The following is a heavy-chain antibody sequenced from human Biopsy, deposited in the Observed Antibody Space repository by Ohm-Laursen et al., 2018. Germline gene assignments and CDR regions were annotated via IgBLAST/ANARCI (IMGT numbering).Heavy chain of an antibody. J-gene: IGHJ4*02. Sequence: GASVKVSCKVSGGPSSNYAFSRVRQAPGQGLEWVGRIVPILGHLNYAQRFQGRVSITADKSTTYVYMELSRLTSGDTAVYYCAADADGYYTEFDYWGPGTLVTVSS. CDR3: AADADGYYTEFDY. CDR1: GGPSSNYA. D-gene: IGHD3-3*01. V-gene: IGHV1-69*04. CDR2: IVPILGHL.